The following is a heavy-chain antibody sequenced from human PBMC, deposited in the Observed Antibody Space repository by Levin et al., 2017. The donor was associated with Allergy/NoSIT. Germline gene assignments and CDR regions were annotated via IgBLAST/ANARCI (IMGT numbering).Heavy chain of an antibody. CDR3: AREYGGHFFDP. J-gene: IGHJ5*02. V-gene: IGHV1-69*15. D-gene: IGHD3-10*01. Sequence: PGESLKISCKASGGAFRTYTINWVRQAPGQGLEWMGMIIPMFGTINHSQKFQGRVAISADESTSTAYMELSSLRSDDTAVYYCAREYGGHFFDPWGQGTLVTVSS. CDR1: GGAFRTYT. CDR2: IIPMFGTI.